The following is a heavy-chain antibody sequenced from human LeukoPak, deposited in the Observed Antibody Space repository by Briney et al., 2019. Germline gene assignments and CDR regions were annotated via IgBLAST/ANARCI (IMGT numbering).Heavy chain of an antibody. J-gene: IGHJ5*02. V-gene: IGHV4-31*03. Sequence: PSQTLSLTCTVSGGSISSGGYYWSWIRQHPGKGLEWIGYIYYSGSTNYNPSLKSRVTISVDTSKNQFSLKLSSVTAADTAVYYCASAYSSSWYANWFDPWGQGTLVTVSS. CDR2: IYYSGST. D-gene: IGHD6-13*01. CDR3: ASAYSSSWYANWFDP. CDR1: GGSISSGGYY.